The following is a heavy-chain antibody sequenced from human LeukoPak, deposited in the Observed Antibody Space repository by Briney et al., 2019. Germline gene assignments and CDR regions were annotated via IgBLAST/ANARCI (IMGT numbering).Heavy chain of an antibody. D-gene: IGHD2-2*02. CDR1: GFTFSSYE. J-gene: IGHJ3*02. Sequence: PGGSLRLSCAASGFTFSSYEMNWVRQAPGKGLEWVSYISSSGSTIYYADSVKGRFTISRDNAKNSLYLQMNSLRAKDTAVYYCASRRGYCSSTSCYTGAFDIWGQGTMVTVSS. V-gene: IGHV3-48*03. CDR2: ISSSGSTI. CDR3: ASRRGYCSSTSCYTGAFDI.